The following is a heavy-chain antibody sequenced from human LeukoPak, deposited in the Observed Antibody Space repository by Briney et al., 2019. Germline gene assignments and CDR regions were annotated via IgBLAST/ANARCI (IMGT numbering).Heavy chain of an antibody. J-gene: IGHJ3*02. V-gene: IGHV4-4*07. D-gene: IGHD3-22*01. Sequence: SETLSLTCTVSGGSISTYFWSWIRQPAGKGLEWIGRISPSGNTDYNPSLESRVTMSIDTSNNRFSLTLTSVTAADTAVYYCTRDLYYYDSRRDAFDIWGQGTMATVSS. CDR2: ISPSGNT. CDR1: GGSISTYF. CDR3: TRDLYYYDSRRDAFDI.